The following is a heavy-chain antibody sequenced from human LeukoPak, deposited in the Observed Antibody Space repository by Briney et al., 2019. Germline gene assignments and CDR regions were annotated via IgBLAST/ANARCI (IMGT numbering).Heavy chain of an antibody. J-gene: IGHJ4*02. CDR3: ARTTVTTGCFDY. CDR2: IYYSGST. Sequence: SETLSLTCAVYGGSFSGYYWSWIRQPPGKGLEWIGSIYYSGSTYYNPSLKSRVTISVDTSKNQFSLKLSSVTAADTAVYYCARTTVTTGCFDYWGQGTLVTVSS. CDR1: GGSFSGYY. V-gene: IGHV4-34*01. D-gene: IGHD4-11*01.